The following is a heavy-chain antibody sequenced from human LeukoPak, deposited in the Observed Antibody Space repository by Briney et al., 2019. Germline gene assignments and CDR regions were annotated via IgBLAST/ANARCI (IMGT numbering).Heavy chain of an antibody. V-gene: IGHV3-23*01. CDR2: ISGIGGST. CDR1: GFTFSSYA. J-gene: IGHJ4*02. CDR3: AKTYGSGSYYTRRDYFDY. Sequence: GGSLRLSCAASGFTFSSYAMSWVRQAPGEGLEWVSAISGIGGSTYYADSVKGRFTISRDNSKSTLYLQMNSLRAEDTAVYYCAKTYGSGSYYTRRDYFDYWGQGTLVTVSS. D-gene: IGHD3-10*01.